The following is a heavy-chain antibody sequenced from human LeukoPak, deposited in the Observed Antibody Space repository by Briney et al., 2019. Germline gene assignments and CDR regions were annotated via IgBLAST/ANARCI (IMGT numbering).Heavy chain of an antibody. CDR3: ARGPASGSNFAWFDP. CDR2: INHSGST. Sequence: SETLSLTCAVYGGSLRNYYWSWIRKPPGKGLEWIGEINHSGSTNFNPSLKSRVTISVDMSKNQFSLQLSSVTAADTAVYYCARGPASGSNFAWFDPWGQGTLVTVSS. CDR1: GGSLRNYY. J-gene: IGHJ5*02. D-gene: IGHD3-10*01. V-gene: IGHV4-34*01.